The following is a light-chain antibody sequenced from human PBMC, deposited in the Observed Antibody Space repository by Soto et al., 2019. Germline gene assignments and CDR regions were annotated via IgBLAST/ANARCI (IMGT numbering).Light chain of an antibody. CDR3: QQYNSLS. J-gene: IGKJ2*01. Sequence: DIPMTQSPSTLSASVGDRVTITCRASQSISSWLAWYQQKPGKAPTLLIYDASSLESGVTSRFSGSGSGTEFTLTISSLQPDDFATYYCQQYNSLSFGQGTKLEIK. CDR2: DAS. CDR1: QSISSW. V-gene: IGKV1-5*01.